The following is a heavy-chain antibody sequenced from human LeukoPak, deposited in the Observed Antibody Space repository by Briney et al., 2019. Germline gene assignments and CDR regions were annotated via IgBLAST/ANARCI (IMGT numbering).Heavy chain of an antibody. CDR3: ARDHSQGYFDY. J-gene: IGHJ4*02. CDR2: MNPNSGNT. V-gene: IGHV1-8*02. Sequence: ASVKVSCKASGYTFTSYYMHWVRQATGQGLEWMGWMNPNSGNTGYAQKFQGRVTMTRNTSISTAYMELSSLRSEDAAVYYCARDHSQGYFDYWGQGTLVTVSS. CDR1: GYTFTSYY. D-gene: IGHD2-21*01.